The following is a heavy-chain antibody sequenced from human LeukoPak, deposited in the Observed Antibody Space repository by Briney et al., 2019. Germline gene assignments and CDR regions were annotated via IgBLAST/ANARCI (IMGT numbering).Heavy chain of an antibody. CDR1: GFTFNSYA. Sequence: GGSLRLSCAASGFTFNSYAMIWVRQAPGKGLEWVSGISGSGGDTHYAESVKGRFTISRDNSKNTLYLQMNSLRVEDTAVYYCAKAGMTRFDYWGQGIMVTVSS. V-gene: IGHV3-23*01. CDR2: ISGSGGDT. CDR3: AKAGMTRFDY. D-gene: IGHD1-20*01. J-gene: IGHJ4*02.